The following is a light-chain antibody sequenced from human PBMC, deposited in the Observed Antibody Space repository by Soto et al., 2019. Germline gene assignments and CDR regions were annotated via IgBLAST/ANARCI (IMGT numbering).Light chain of an antibody. V-gene: IGKV1-39*01. CDR2: AAS. CDR3: QQSYSAPFT. J-gene: IGKJ3*01. CDR1: QRIFSY. Sequence: DIQMTQSPSSLSASVGDRVTITCRASQRIFSYLNWYQQKPGKAPKLLIYAASSLQSGVPSRFSGSGSGTDFTLTISSLQPEDFAIYYCQQSYSAPFTFGPGTKVDIK.